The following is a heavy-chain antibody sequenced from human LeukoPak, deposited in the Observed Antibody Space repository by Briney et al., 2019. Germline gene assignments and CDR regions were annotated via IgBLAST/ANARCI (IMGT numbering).Heavy chain of an antibody. V-gene: IGHV4-59*01. Sequence: PSETLSLTCTVSGGSMSSYYWSWIRQPPGKGLEWIGYIYYSGSTNYNPSLKSRVTISVDTSKNQFSLKLSSVSAAGTAVYYCARYNSAAGTFDYWGQGTLVTVSS. J-gene: IGHJ4*02. CDR3: ARYNSAAGTFDY. CDR2: IYYSGST. CDR1: GGSMSSYY. D-gene: IGHD6-13*01.